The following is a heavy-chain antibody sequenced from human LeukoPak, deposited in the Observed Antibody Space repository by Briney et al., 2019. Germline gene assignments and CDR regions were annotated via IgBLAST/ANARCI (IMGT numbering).Heavy chain of an antibody. CDR1: GYTFTNYG. Sequence: ASVKVSCKASGYTFTNYGISWVPQAPGHGLEWMGWISAYNGKTNYAQKLQGRVTMTTDTSTSTAYMELRSLSSDDTAVYYCARDFHGDYTSDLWGRGTLVTVSS. CDR2: ISAYNGKT. V-gene: IGHV1-18*01. D-gene: IGHD4-17*01. J-gene: IGHJ2*01. CDR3: ARDFHGDYTSDL.